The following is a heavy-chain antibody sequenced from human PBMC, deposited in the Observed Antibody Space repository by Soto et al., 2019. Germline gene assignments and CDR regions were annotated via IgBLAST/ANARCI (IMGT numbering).Heavy chain of an antibody. D-gene: IGHD3-3*01. CDR1: GFTFSSYA. CDR3: AKDYHLTTLEWMGAFEI. CDR2: ISGSGGST. J-gene: IGHJ3*02. V-gene: IGHV3-23*01. Sequence: PVGSLSLSCAASGFTFSSYAMSWVLQAPGKGLEWVSAISGSGGSTYYADSVKGRFTISRDNSKNTLYLQMNSLRAEDTAVYYCAKDYHLTTLEWMGAFEIWGQGKMVTVTS.